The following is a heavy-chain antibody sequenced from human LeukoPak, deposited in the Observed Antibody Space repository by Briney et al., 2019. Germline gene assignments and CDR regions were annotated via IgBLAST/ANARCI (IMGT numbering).Heavy chain of an antibody. Sequence: KAGGSLRLSCAASGFTFSSYSMNWVRQAPGKGLEWVSSISSSSSYIYYADSVKGRFTISRDSAKNSLYLQINSLRAEDTAVYYCALIIGNNGLFDYWGQGTLVTVSS. CDR3: ALIIGNNGLFDY. CDR2: ISSSSSYI. J-gene: IGHJ4*02. V-gene: IGHV3-21*01. D-gene: IGHD2-8*01. CDR1: GFTFSSYS.